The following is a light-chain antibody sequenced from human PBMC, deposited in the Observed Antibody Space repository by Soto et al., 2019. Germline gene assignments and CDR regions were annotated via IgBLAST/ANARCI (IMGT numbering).Light chain of an antibody. V-gene: IGKV3-15*01. J-gene: IGKJ3*01. CDR2: GAS. Sequence: EIVMTQSPATLSVSPGERATLSCRASQSVGSHLAWYQQRPGQAPRLLIYGASYRATGISARFSGSGSGTDFTLTISSLQSEDLAVYYCQQYDNWPPFTFGPGTKVDIK. CDR3: QQYDNWPPFT. CDR1: QSVGSH.